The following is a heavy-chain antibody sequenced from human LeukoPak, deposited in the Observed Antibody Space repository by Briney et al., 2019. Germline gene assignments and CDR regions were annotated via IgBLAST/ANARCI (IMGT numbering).Heavy chain of an antibody. V-gene: IGHV1-46*01. D-gene: IGHD2-15*01. CDR1: GYTFISYH. CDR2: IDPSGGST. Sequence: ASVTVSFMGSGYTFISYHIHWVRQAPGQGLAWMGLIDPSGGSTTYAPKFQGRLTVTRDTSTSTVYMELSSLRSEDTADYYCSRGFCSGGSCYSYDYWGQGTLVTVSS. J-gene: IGHJ4*02. CDR3: SRGFCSGGSCYSYDY.